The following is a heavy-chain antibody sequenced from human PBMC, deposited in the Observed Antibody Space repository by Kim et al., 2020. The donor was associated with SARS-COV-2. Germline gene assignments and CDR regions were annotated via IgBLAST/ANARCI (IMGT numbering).Heavy chain of an antibody. CDR2: IYTSGST. D-gene: IGHD3-3*01. J-gene: IGHJ5*02. V-gene: IGHV4-4*07. CDR3: AREYHYDFWSGYFHQPTNWFDP. Sequence: SETLSLTCTVSGGSISSYYWSWIRQPAGKGLEWIGRIYTSGSTNYNPSLKSRVTMSVDTSKNQFSLKLSSVTAADTAVYYCAREYHYDFWSGYFHQPTNWFDPWGQGTLVTVSS. CDR1: GGSISSYY.